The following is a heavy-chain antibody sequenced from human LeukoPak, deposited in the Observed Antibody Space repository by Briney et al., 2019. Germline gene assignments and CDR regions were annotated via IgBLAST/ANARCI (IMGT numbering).Heavy chain of an antibody. J-gene: IGHJ4*02. Sequence: PGGSLRLSCTASGFTLSTYWMRWVRQAPGKGLECVASIKQDESENEHVYFVKGRFTLSRENAENALYLQMIRLRADDTAVYFCARWRGAQSEFEFWGQGTLVTVSS. CDR3: ARWRGAQSEFEF. CDR1: GFTLSTYW. V-gene: IGHV3-7*01. CDR2: IKQDESEN. D-gene: IGHD3-3*01.